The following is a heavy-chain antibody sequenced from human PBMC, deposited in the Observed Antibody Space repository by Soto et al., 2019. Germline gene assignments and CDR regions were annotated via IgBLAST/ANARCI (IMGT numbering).Heavy chain of an antibody. CDR2: ISGSGASP. CDR3: AKDRGSKMGFDY. CDR1: GFSFTSNA. V-gene: IGHV3-23*01. D-gene: IGHD5-12*01. J-gene: IGHJ4*02. Sequence: HPGGSLRLSCAASGFSFTSNAMSWVRQAPGKGLEWVSAISGSGASPYYADSVKGRFTISRDNSKTTLYLQMNSLRAEDTAIYYCAKDRGSKMGFDYWGQGTLVTVSS.